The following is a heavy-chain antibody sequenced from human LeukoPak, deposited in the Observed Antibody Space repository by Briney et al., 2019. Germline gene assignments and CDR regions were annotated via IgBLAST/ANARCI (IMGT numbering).Heavy chain of an antibody. J-gene: IGHJ4*02. Sequence: PGGSLRLSCVASGFTFGNYWMSWVRQAPGKGLEWVSYISSSGDDTDYADPVKGRFTISRDNAKNSVYLQMTSLRVEDTAMYYCARAFHWGQGTLVTVST. CDR3: ARAFH. CDR2: ISSSGDDT. D-gene: IGHD2/OR15-2a*01. V-gene: IGHV3-11*04. CDR1: GFTFGNYW.